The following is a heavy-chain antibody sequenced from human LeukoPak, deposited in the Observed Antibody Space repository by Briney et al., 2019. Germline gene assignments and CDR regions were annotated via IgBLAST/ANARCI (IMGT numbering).Heavy chain of an antibody. CDR2: IKQDGSEK. V-gene: IGHV3-7*01. CDR1: GFSFSSYG. D-gene: IGHD3/OR15-3a*01. CDR3: ARGGWTFDN. J-gene: IGHJ4*02. Sequence: GGSLRLSCAASGFSFSSYGMHWVRQAPGKGLEWVARIKQDGSEKHYVDSVKGRFTISRDNAKNSLYMQMNSLRAEDTAVYSCARGGWTFDNWGQGTLVTVSS.